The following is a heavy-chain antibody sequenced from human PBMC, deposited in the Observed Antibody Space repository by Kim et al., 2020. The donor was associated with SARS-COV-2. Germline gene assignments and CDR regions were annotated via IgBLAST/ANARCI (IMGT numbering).Heavy chain of an antibody. Sequence: SETLSLTCTVSGGSISRYYWSWIRQSPGKGLEWIAYISYTGGTNYNPSLKSRVTISIDTSKDQLSLKLSSVTAADTAVYYCANYRSRHGTWESWGRGTLFTVSS. V-gene: IGHV4-59*01. CDR1: GGSISRYY. CDR2: ISYTGGT. CDR3: ANYRSRHGTWES. D-gene: IGHD4-4*01. J-gene: IGHJ1*01.